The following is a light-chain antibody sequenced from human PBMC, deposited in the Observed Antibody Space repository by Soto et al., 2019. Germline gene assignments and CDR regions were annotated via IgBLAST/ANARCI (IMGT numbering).Light chain of an antibody. CDR3: LQHKTYPQT. Sequence: IQLRRPASPVCSSVRDRVNITCGASQSISSWLAWYQQKPAKAPKRLIYAASSLESGVPSRFSGSGSGTEFTLTISSLQPEDSATYYCLQHKTYPQTFGQGSMV. CDR2: AAS. V-gene: IGKV1-5*01. CDR1: QSISSW. J-gene: IGKJ1*01.